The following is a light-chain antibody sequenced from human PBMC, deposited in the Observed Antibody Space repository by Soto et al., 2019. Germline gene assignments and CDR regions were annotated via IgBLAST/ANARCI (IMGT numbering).Light chain of an antibody. CDR1: QSISSY. CDR3: QQRGNWPLT. J-gene: IGKJ4*01. Sequence: ETVLTQSPATLSLSPGERATLSCRASQSISSYLIWYQQKPGQAPRPLIYDASSRATGIPARFSGSGSGTDFTLTISSLEPEDFAVYYCQQRGNWPLTFGGGTKVEI. CDR2: DAS. V-gene: IGKV3-11*01.